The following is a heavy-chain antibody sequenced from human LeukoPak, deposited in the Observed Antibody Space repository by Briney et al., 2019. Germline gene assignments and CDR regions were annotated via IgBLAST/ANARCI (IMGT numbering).Heavy chain of an antibody. CDR3: ARSPRGYCSGGSCYSYGY. Sequence: ASVKVSFKASGYTFTGYYMHWVRQAPGQGLEWMGWINPNSGGTNYAQKFQGRVTMTRDTSISTAYMELSRLRSDDTAVYYCARSPRGYCSGGSCYSYGYWGQGTLVTVSS. CDR1: GYTFTGYY. D-gene: IGHD2-15*01. J-gene: IGHJ4*02. V-gene: IGHV1-2*02. CDR2: INPNSGGT.